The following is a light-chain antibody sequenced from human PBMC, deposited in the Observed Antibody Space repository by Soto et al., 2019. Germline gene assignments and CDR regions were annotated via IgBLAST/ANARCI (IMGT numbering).Light chain of an antibody. Sequence: DIVMTQSPDSLAASLGERATINCKSSQTVFYSSTNNNYLAWYQQKPGQPPKLLIYWASTRESGVPDRFSGSGSGTDFTLTISSLQAEDVAVYYCQQYYSTPITFGQGTRLEIK. CDR3: QQYYSTPIT. J-gene: IGKJ5*01. CDR1: QTVFYSSTNNNY. V-gene: IGKV4-1*01. CDR2: WAS.